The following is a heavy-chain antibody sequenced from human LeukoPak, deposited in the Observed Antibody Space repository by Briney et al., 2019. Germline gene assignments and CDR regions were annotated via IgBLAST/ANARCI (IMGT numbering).Heavy chain of an antibody. CDR3: ARNGESSSWYSHYYYYMDV. D-gene: IGHD6-13*01. V-gene: IGHV1-46*01. CDR2: INPSGGST. J-gene: IGHJ6*03. Sequence: ASVKVSCKASGYTFTSYYMHWVRQAPGQGLEWMGIINPSGGSTSYAQKFQGRVTMTRDMSTSTVYMELSSLRSEDTAVYYCARNGESSSWYSHYYYYMDVWGKGTTVTVSS. CDR1: GYTFTSYY.